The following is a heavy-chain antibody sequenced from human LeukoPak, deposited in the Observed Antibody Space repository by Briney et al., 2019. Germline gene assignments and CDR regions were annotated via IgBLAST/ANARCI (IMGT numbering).Heavy chain of an antibody. Sequence: GGSLRLSCAASGFTFSSYAMSWVRQAPGKGLECISGFSGSGGSTYYADSVKGRFTISRDNAKNSLYLQMNSLRAEDTAVYYCARDLYRIVVVPHYFDYWGQGTLVTVSS. J-gene: IGHJ4*02. D-gene: IGHD3-22*01. CDR2: FSGSGGST. CDR3: ARDLYRIVVVPHYFDY. CDR1: GFTFSSYA. V-gene: IGHV3-23*01.